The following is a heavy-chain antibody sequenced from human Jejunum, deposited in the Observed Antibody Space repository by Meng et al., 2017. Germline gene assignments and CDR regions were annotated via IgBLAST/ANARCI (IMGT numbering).Heavy chain of an antibody. D-gene: IGHD7-27*01. Sequence: SGGEVTTPGASVKVSGKASGYTLRRLHIIWVRQATGQGPEWMGWMSPENGNTAYAQKFQGRVTMTRDTSVSTAYMELSGLTSDDSGVYYCARGVNAGVDYWGQGTLVTVSS. CDR2: MSPENGNT. J-gene: IGHJ4*02. CDR3: ARGVNAGVDY. V-gene: IGHV1-8*01. CDR1: GYTLRRLH.